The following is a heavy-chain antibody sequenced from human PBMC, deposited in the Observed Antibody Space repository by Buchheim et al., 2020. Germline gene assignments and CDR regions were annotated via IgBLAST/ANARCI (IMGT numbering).Heavy chain of an antibody. CDR3: AKDVLSGYVGRAYYFDY. J-gene: IGHJ4*02. D-gene: IGHD5-12*01. V-gene: IGHV3-23*01. CDR2: ISGSGGST. Sequence: EVQLLESGGGLVQPGGSLRLSCAASGFTFSSYAMSWVRQAPGKGLEWVSAISGSGGSTYYADSVTGRFTISRGNSKNTLYLQMNSLRAEDTAVYYCAKDVLSGYVGRAYYFDYWGQGTL. CDR1: GFTFSSYA.